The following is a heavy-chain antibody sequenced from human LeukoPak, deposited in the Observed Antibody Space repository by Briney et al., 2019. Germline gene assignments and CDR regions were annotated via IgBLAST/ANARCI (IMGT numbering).Heavy chain of an antibody. Sequence: SETLSLTCAVYGGSFSGYYWSWIRQPPGKGLEWIGEINHSGSTNYNPSLKSRVTISVDTSKNQFSLKLSSVTAADTAVYYRARSTIQDVWGKGTTVTI. CDR1: GGSFSGYY. V-gene: IGHV4-34*01. CDR3: ARSTIQDV. J-gene: IGHJ6*03. CDR2: INHSGST. D-gene: IGHD5/OR15-5a*01.